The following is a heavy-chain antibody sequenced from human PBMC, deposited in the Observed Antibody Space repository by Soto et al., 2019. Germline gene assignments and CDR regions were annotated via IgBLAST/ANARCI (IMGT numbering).Heavy chain of an antibody. CDR1: GDSVSSNSAA. CDR3: ARAIGRYSSSSDYYYYYGMDV. CDR2: TYYRSKWYN. J-gene: IGHJ6*02. D-gene: IGHD6-6*01. Sequence: SQTLSLTCAISGDSVSSNSAACNWIRQSPSRGLEWLGRTYYRSKWYNDYAVSVKSRITINPDTSKNQFSLQLNSVTPEDTAVYYCARAIGRYSSSSDYYYYYGMDVWGQGTTVTVSS. V-gene: IGHV6-1*01.